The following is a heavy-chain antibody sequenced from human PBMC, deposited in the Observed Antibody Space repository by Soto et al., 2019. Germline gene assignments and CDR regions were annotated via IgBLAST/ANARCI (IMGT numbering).Heavy chain of an antibody. J-gene: IGHJ3*02. CDR2: IYYSGST. CDR1: GGSISSYY. Sequence: SETLSLTCTVSGGSISSYYWSWIRQPPGKGLEWIGYIYYSGSTNYNPSLKSRVTISVDTSKNQFSLKLSSVTAADTAVYYCARALGCSGGSCYSRVGHDAFDIWGQGTMVTVSS. CDR3: ARALGCSGGSCYSRVGHDAFDI. V-gene: IGHV4-59*01. D-gene: IGHD2-15*01.